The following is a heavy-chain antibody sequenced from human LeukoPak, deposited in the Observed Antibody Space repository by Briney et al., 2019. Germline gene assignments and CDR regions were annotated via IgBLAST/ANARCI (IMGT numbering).Heavy chain of an antibody. CDR2: IIPILGTA. CDR3: ARGYSGYDQGPTLGY. CDR1: GGTFSSYA. D-gene: IGHD5-12*01. J-gene: IGHJ4*02. Sequence: SVKVSCKASGGTFSSYAISWVRQAPGQGLEWMGGIIPILGTANYAQKFQGRVTITADESTSTAYMELSSLRSEDTAVYYCARGYSGYDQGPTLGYWGQGTLVTVSS. V-gene: IGHV1-69*01.